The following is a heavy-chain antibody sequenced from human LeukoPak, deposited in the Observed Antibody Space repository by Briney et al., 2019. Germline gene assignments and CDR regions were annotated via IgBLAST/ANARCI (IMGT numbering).Heavy chain of an antibody. CDR3: ARVHGSGSCYNGDFDY. J-gene: IGHJ4*02. CDR1: GGSIRSDGYY. Sequence: PSETLSLTCTVSGGSIRSDGYYWSWIRQHPGKGLEWIGYIYYSGSTYSNPSLKSRVTISLDTSKKQFSLKLTSVTAADTAVYYCARVHGSGSCYNGDFDYWGQGTLVTVSS. D-gene: IGHD3-10*01. V-gene: IGHV4-31*03. CDR2: IYYSGST.